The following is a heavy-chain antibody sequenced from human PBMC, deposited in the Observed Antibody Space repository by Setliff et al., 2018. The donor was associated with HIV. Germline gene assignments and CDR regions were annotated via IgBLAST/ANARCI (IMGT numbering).Heavy chain of an antibody. CDR3: ASVRTGYYRIRDY. D-gene: IGHD3-9*01. V-gene: IGHV1-3*01. J-gene: IGHJ4*02. CDR2: INAGNGHT. Sequence: ASVKVSCKASGYTFTNYGFHWVRQAPGQGLEWMGWINAGNGHTKYSEKFQGRVTITTDTSASTAYMELNSLRSEDTAMYYCASVRTGYYRIRDYWGQGSLVTVS. CDR1: GYTFTNYG.